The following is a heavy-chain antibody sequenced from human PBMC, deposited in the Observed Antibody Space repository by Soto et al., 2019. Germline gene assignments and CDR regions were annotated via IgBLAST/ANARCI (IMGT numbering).Heavy chain of an antibody. CDR2: ISSSSSYI. CDR1: GFTFSSYS. D-gene: IGHD6-19*01. V-gene: IGHV3-21*01. Sequence: EVQLVESGGGLVKPGGSLRLSCAASGFTFSSYSMNWVRQAPGKGLEWVSSISSSSSYIYYADSVKGRFTISRDNAKNSLYLQMNSLRAEDTAVYYCARDQRWQWLVGSYYYYSMDVWGQGTTVTVSS. J-gene: IGHJ6*02. CDR3: ARDQRWQWLVGSYYYYSMDV.